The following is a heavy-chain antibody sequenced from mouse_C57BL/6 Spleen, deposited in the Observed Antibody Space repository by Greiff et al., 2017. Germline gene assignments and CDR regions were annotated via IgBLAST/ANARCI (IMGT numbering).Heavy chain of an antibody. CDR3: ARAGNYPYYAMDY. J-gene: IGHJ4*01. CDR2: ISYDGSN. V-gene: IGHV3-6*01. CDR1: GYSITSGYY. D-gene: IGHD2-1*01. Sequence: EVQLKESGPGLVKPSQSLSLTCSVTGYSITSGYYWNWIRQFPGNKLEWMGYISYDGSNNYNPFLKNRISITRDTSKNQLFLKLNTVTTEDTATYYCARAGNYPYYAMDYWGQGTSVTVSS.